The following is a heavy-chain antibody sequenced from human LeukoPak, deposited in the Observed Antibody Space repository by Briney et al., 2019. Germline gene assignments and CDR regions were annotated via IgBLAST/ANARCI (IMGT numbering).Heavy chain of an antibody. CDR3: ARELKGYCSGGSCYYLDY. V-gene: IGHV4-39*02. D-gene: IGHD2-15*01. CDR1: GGSISSSSYY. Sequence: SETLSLTCTVSGGSISSSSYYWGWIRQPPGKGLEWIGSIYYSGSTYYNPSLKSRVTIPVDTSKNQFSLKLSSVTAADTAVYYCARELKGYCSGGSCYYLDYWGQGTLVTVSS. J-gene: IGHJ4*02. CDR2: IYYSGST.